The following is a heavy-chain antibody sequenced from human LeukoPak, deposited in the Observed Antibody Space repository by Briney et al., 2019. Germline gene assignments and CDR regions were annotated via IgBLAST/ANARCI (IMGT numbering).Heavy chain of an antibody. J-gene: IGHJ5*02. CDR3: AREVGNYYDSSGYYNNWFDP. CDR2: IYHSGST. Sequence: SETLSLTCTVSGYSISSGYYWGWIRQPPGKGLEWIGSIYHSGSTYYNPSLKSRVTISVDTSKNQFSLKLSSVTAADTAVYYCAREVGNYYDSSGYYNNWFDPWGQGTLVTVSS. V-gene: IGHV4-38-2*02. D-gene: IGHD3-22*01. CDR1: GYSISSGYY.